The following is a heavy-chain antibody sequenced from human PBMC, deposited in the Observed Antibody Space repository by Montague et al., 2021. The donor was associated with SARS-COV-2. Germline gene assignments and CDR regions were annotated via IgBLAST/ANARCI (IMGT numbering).Heavy chain of an antibody. V-gene: IGHV2-5*01. CDR3: AHLIRYYDIFTGIPCDY. CDR2: IYSNDEK. J-gene: IGHJ4*02. Sequence: PELVKPTKTLTLTCTFSGFSLSTPNVGVGWIRQPPGKALEWVAVIYSNDEKRYSPSLRNRLTITKDTAKNQVVLSLTYVDPVDTATYYCAHLIRYYDIFTGIPCDYWGQGSQVTVSS. D-gene: IGHD3-9*01. CDR1: GFSLSTPNVG.